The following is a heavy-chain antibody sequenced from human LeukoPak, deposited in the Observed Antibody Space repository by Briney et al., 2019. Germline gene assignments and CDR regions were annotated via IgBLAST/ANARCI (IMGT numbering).Heavy chain of an antibody. Sequence: ASVKVSCKASGYTFTGYCMHWVRRAPGQGLEWMGWINPNSGGTNYAQKFQGRVTMTRDTSISTAYMELSRLRSDDTAVYYCARDTRYCSGGSCYRIDYWGQGTLVTVSS. D-gene: IGHD2-15*01. V-gene: IGHV1-2*02. CDR1: GYTFTGYC. CDR2: INPNSGGT. CDR3: ARDTRYCSGGSCYRIDY. J-gene: IGHJ4*02.